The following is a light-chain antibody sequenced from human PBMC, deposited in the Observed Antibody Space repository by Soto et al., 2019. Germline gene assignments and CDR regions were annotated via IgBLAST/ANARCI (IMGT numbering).Light chain of an antibody. Sequence: DIQMTQSPSTLSASVGDRVTITCRASQSISSWLAWYQQKPGKAPKLLIYKASSLESGVHSRFSGSGSGTEFTLTISSLQPDDFATYYCQQYNSLWTFGQGTKVEIK. V-gene: IGKV1-5*03. CDR1: QSISSW. CDR3: QQYNSLWT. CDR2: KAS. J-gene: IGKJ1*01.